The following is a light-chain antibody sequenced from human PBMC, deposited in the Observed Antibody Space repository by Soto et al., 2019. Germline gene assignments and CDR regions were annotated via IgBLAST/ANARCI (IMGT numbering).Light chain of an antibody. V-gene: IGKV1-39*01. CDR1: QRINTY. CDR2: AAS. J-gene: IGKJ1*01. CDR3: QQSSTTPRGT. Sequence: DIQMTQSPSSLSASVGDRVTITCRASQRINTYLNWYQQKPGRAPELLIYAASTLQSGVPSRFSGSGSGTDFTLTISSLQPEDFATYYCQQSSTTPRGTFGQGTKVEIK.